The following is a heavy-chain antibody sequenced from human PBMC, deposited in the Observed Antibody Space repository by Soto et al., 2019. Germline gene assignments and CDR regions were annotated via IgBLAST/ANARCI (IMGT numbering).Heavy chain of an antibody. CDR2: ISGSGGTT. CDR1: GFTFSTYA. V-gene: IGHV3-23*01. Sequence: EVQLLESGGGLVQPGGSLRLSCEASGFTFSTYALSWVRQAPGKGLEWVSGISGSGGTTYYADSVKGRFTISRDKSKSMLYLEMNGLRADETAIYYCAKGQPATVTYFDSWGQGTLVTVSS. CDR3: AKGQPATVTYFDS. D-gene: IGHD1-1*01. J-gene: IGHJ4*02.